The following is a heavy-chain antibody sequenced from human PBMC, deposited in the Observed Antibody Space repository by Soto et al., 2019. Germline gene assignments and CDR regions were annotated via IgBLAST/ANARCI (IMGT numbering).Heavy chain of an antibody. V-gene: IGHV1-3*01. J-gene: IGHJ4*02. D-gene: IGHD6-19*01. CDR2: INAGNGNT. CDR3: ARVGVAVAGTVFDY. Sequence: ASVKVSCKAAGYTFTSDAMHWVRQAPGQRLEWMGWINAGNGNTKYSQKFQGRVTITRDTSASTAYMELSRLRSEDTAVYYCARVGVAVAGTVFDYWGQGTLVTAPQ. CDR1: GYTFTSDA.